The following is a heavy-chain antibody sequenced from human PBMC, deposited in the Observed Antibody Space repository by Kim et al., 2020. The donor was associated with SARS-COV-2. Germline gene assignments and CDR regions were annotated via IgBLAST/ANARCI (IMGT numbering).Heavy chain of an antibody. CDR2: INPSGGST. Sequence: ASVKVSCKASGYTFTSYYMHWVRQAPGQGLEWMGIINPSGGSTSYAQKFQGRVTMTRDTSTSTVYMELSSLRSEDTAVYYCARDHQGMATIGGGFDYWGQGTLVTVSS. J-gene: IGHJ4*02. CDR1: GYTFTSYY. CDR3: ARDHQGMATIGGGFDY. V-gene: IGHV1-46*01. D-gene: IGHD5-12*01.